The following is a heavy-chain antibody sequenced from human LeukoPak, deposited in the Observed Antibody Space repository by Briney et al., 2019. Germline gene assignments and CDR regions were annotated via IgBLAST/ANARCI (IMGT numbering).Heavy chain of an antibody. CDR1: GYTFSTYG. CDR3: ARSDLATITAGPFEY. J-gene: IGHJ4*02. V-gene: IGHV1-18*01. Sequence: ASVKVSCKASGYTFSTYGITWVRQARGQGLEWMGWISGHQGNTRYAQNFQGRVTMTIDTSTSTAYMDLRSLRSDDTAIYFCARSDLATITAGPFEYWGQGTLVAVSS. CDR2: ISGHQGNT. D-gene: IGHD5-12*01.